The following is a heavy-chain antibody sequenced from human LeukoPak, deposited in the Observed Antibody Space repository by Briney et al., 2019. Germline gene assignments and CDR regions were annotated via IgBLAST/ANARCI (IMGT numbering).Heavy chain of an antibody. CDR3: ARVSLYCGGDCYSNAFDI. D-gene: IGHD2-21*02. Sequence: SETLSLTCTVSGGSISSSSYYWGWIRQPPGKGLEWLGSIYYSGSTYYNPSLKSRVTISVDTSKNQFSLKLSSVTAADTAVYYCARVSLYCGGDCYSNAFDIWGQGTMVTVSS. J-gene: IGHJ3*02. V-gene: IGHV4-39*07. CDR2: IYYSGST. CDR1: GGSISSSSYY.